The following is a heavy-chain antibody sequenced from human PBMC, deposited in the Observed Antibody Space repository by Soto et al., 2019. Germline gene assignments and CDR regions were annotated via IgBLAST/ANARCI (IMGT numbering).Heavy chain of an antibody. CDR1: GFTFTSSA. V-gene: IGHV1-58*01. CDR3: AADPQLRFLEWLLSVGGMDV. Sequence: GASVKVSCKASGFTFTSSAVQWVRQARGQRLEWIGWIVVGSGNTNYAQKFQERVTITRDMSTSTAYMELSSLRSEDTAVYYCAADPQLRFLEWLLSVGGMDVWGQGTTVTVSS. CDR2: IVVGSGNT. J-gene: IGHJ6*02. D-gene: IGHD3-3*01.